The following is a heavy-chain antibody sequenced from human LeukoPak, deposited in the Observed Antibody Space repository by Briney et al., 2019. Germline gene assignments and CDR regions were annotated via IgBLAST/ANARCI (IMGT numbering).Heavy chain of an antibody. CDR1: GFTFSSYW. Sequence: GGSLRLSCAASGFTFSSYWMSWVRQAPGKGLEWVANIKQDGSEKYYVDSVKGRFTISRDNAKNSLYLQMNSLRAEDTAVYYCARIPYNCNDLFDYWGQGTLVTVSS. CDR3: ARIPYNCNDLFDY. V-gene: IGHV3-7*01. D-gene: IGHD1-1*01. CDR2: IKQDGSEK. J-gene: IGHJ4*02.